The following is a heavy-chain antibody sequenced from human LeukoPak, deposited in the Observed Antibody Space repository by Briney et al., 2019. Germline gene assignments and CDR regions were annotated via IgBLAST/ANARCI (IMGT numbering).Heavy chain of an antibody. J-gene: IGHJ4*02. Sequence: GGSLRFSCAASGFTFSSYWMSWVRQAPGKGLEWVANIKQDGSEKYYVDSVKGRFTISRDNAKNSLYLQMNSLRAEDTAVYYCARDGIVVVTTYYFDYWGQGTLVTVSS. D-gene: IGHD3-22*01. CDR2: IKQDGSEK. CDR1: GFTFSSYW. CDR3: ARDGIVVVTTYYFDY. V-gene: IGHV3-7*01.